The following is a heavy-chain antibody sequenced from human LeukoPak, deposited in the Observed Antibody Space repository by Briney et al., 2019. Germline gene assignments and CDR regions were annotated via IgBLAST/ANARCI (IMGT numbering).Heavy chain of an antibody. V-gene: IGHV4-61*05. D-gene: IGHD3-10*01. CDR2: IYYSGST. Sequence: PSETLSLTCTVSGGSISSSSYYWGWIRQPPGKGLEWIGYIYYSGSTNYNPSLKSRVTISVDTSKNQFSLKLSSVTAADTAVYYCARGDPPFDYWGQGTLVTVSS. CDR1: GGSISSSSYY. CDR3: ARGDPPFDY. J-gene: IGHJ4*02.